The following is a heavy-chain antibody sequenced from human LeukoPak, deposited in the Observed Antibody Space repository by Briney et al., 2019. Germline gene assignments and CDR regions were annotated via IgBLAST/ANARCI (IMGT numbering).Heavy chain of an antibody. V-gene: IGHV3-30*18. CDR3: AKDSSGGWLRSYYFDS. J-gene: IGHJ4*02. D-gene: IGHD5-24*01. CDR1: GFTFSSYG. Sequence: GGSLRLPCAASGFTFSSYGMHWVRQAPGKGLEWVAVMSYDGSNKDYADSVKGRFTISRDNYKNTLYVQMNSLRAEDTAVYYCAKDSSGGWLRSYYFDSWGQGTLVTVSS. CDR2: MSYDGSNK.